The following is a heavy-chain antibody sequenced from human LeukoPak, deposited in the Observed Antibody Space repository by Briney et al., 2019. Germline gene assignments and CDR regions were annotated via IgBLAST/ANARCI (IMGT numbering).Heavy chain of an antibody. CDR1: GYTLTELS. CDR3: ATNGDYYDSSGYSQ. D-gene: IGHD3-22*01. V-gene: IGHV1-24*01. Sequence: ASVKVSCKVSGYTLTELSMHWVRQAPGKGLEWMGGFDPEDGETIYAQKFQGRVTMTEDTSTDTAYMELSSLRSEDTAVSYCATNGDYYDSSGYSQWGQGTLVTVSS. J-gene: IGHJ4*02. CDR2: FDPEDGET.